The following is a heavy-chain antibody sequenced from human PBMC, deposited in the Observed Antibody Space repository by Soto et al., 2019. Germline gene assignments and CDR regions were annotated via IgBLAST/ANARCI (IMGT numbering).Heavy chain of an antibody. J-gene: IGHJ6*03. CDR2: ISWNSGSI. Sequence: EVQLVESGGGLVQPGRSLRLSCAASGFTFDDYAMHWVRQAPGKGLEWVSVISWNSGSIGYADSVKGRFTISRDNAKKSLYLQMNSLRAEDTALYYCAKTEKEETRYGDYVLSYYYYYMDVWGKGTTVTVSS. CDR1: GFTFDDYA. CDR3: AKTEKEETRYGDYVLSYYYYYMDV. V-gene: IGHV3-9*01. D-gene: IGHD4-17*01.